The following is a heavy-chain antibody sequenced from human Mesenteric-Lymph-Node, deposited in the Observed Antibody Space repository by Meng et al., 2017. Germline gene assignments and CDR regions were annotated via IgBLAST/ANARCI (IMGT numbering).Heavy chain of an antibody. J-gene: IGHJ4*02. V-gene: IGHV3-23*04. CDR2: MSGSGVST. D-gene: IGHD6-19*01. CDR1: GFTVTGYA. CDR3: AKAIQWLVKY. Sequence: EVNRVECGGCLVQPGCSRTFFFAASGFTVTGYAISSGRLAPGKGLVWCSAMSGSGVSTYYADSVKGRFTISRDNSKNTLYLQMNSLRAEDTAVYYCAKAIQWLVKYWGQGTLVTVSS.